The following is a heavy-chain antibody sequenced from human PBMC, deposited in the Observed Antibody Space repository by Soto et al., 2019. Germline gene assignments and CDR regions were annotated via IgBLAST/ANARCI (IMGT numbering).Heavy chain of an antibody. CDR2: IVVGSGNT. D-gene: IGHD3-9*01. V-gene: IGHV1-58*01. CDR3: AAVAPDYDILTGCEF. CDR1: GFTFTSSA. J-gene: IGHJ4*02. Sequence: GASVKVSCKASGFTFTSSAVQWVRQARGQRLEWIGWIVVGSGNTNYAQKFQERVTITRDMSTSTAYMELSSLRSEDTAVYYCAAVAPDYDILTGCEFWGQGTLVTVSS.